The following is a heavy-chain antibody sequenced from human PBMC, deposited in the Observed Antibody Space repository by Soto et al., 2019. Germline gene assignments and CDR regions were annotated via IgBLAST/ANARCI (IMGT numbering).Heavy chain of an antibody. V-gene: IGHV1-69*02. D-gene: IGHD2-2*01. J-gene: IGHJ5*02. CDR3: ARAWGNRYCSSTSCYVFDP. Sequence: EASVKVSCKASGGTFSSYTISWVRQAPGQGLEWMGRIIPILGIANYAQKFQGRVTITADKSTSTAYMELSSLRSEDTAVYYCARAWGNRYCSSTSCYVFDPWGQGTLVTVSS. CDR1: GGTFSSYT. CDR2: IIPILGIA.